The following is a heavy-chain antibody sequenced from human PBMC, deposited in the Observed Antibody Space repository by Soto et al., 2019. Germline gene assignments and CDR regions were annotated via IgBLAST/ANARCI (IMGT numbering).Heavy chain of an antibody. D-gene: IGHD6-19*01. CDR1: GGTFSSYA. CDR3: AREIAVAGPEVFDY. CDR2: IIPIFGTA. Sequence: ASVKVSCKASGGTFSSYAISWVRQAPGQGLEWMGGIIPIFGTANYAQKFQGRVTITADKSTSTAYMELSSLRSEDTAVYYCAREIAVAGPEVFDYWGQGTLVTVSS. J-gene: IGHJ4*02. V-gene: IGHV1-69*06.